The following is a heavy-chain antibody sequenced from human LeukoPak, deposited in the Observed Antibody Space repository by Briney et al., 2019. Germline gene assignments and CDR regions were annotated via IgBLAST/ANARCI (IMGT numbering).Heavy chain of an antibody. CDR2: ISAGADST. CDR1: TFTFSSYA. Sequence: GGSLRLSCAASTFTFSSYAMSWVRQAPGKGLEWVSPISAGADSTYYADSVQGRFTISRDNSKNTLFLQMSGLIAEDTAVYFCARGAYGDYDSWGQRTLVTVSS. CDR3: ARGAYGDYDS. J-gene: IGHJ5*01. D-gene: IGHD4-17*01. V-gene: IGHV3-23*01.